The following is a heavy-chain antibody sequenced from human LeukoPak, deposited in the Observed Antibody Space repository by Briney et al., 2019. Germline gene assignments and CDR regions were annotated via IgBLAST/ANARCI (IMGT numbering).Heavy chain of an antibody. J-gene: IGHJ4*02. CDR1: GYSFTGYY. CDR3: AGLSGYDPYYFDY. CDR2: INPNSGGT. V-gene: IGHV1-2*02. Sequence: ASVKVSCKASGYSFTGYYMHWVRQAPGQGLEWMGCINPNSGGTDYAQKFQCRVTMTRDTSISTAYMELSRLTSDDTAVYYCAGLSGYDPYYFDYWGQGTLVAVSS. D-gene: IGHD5-12*01.